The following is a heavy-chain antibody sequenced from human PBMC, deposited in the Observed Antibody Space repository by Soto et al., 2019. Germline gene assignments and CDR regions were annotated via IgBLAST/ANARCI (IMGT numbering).Heavy chain of an antibody. J-gene: IGHJ3*02. CDR3: ARRYGYGTFDI. Sequence: SETLSLTCTVSGVSISSYYWSWIRQPPGKGLEWIGYIYYSGSTNYNPSLKSRVSISVDTSKNQFSLKLSSVTAADTAVYFCARRYGYGTFDIWGQGTMVTVSS. V-gene: IGHV4-59*01. CDR2: IYYSGST. CDR1: GVSISSYY. D-gene: IGHD5-18*01.